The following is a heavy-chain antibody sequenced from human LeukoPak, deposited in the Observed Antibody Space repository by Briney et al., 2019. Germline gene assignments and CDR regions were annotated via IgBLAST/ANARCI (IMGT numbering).Heavy chain of an antibody. V-gene: IGHV4-34*01. CDR1: GGSFSGYY. CDR3: ATQGDCGGSCYSDY. Sequence: PSETLSLTCAVYGGSFSGYYWSWIRQPPGKGLEWIGEINHSGSTNYNPSLKSRVTISVDTSMNQFSLKLSSVTAADTAVYYCATQGDCGGSCYSDYWGQGTLVTVSS. D-gene: IGHD2-15*01. CDR2: INHSGST. J-gene: IGHJ4*02.